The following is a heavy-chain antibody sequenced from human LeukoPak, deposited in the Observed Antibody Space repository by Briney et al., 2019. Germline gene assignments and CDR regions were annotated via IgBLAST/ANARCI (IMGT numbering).Heavy chain of an antibody. V-gene: IGHV1-2*02. D-gene: IGHD3-22*01. J-gene: IGHJ4*02. Sequence: GASVKVSCKASGYTFTGYYMHWVRQAPGQGLEWMGWINPNSGGTNYAQKFQGRVTITADESTSTAYMELSSLRSEDTAVYYCARDATPSGYGDYWGQGTLVTVSS. CDR3: ARDATPSGYGDY. CDR2: INPNSGGT. CDR1: GYTFTGYY.